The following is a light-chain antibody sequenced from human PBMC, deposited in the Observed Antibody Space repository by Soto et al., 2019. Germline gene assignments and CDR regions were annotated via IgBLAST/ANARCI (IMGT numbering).Light chain of an antibody. CDR1: QSISSW. Sequence: DIQMTQSPSTLSASVGDRATITCRASQSISSWLAWYQQKPGKAPKLLIYKASSLASGVPSRFSGSGSGTEFTLTISSLQHDDFANYYCQEYKSYSTFGQGTKLEIK. J-gene: IGKJ2*01. CDR3: QEYKSYST. CDR2: KAS. V-gene: IGKV1-5*03.